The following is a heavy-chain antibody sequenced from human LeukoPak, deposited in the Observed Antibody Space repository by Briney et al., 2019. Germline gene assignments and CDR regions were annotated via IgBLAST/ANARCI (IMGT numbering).Heavy chain of an antibody. D-gene: IGHD2-21*01. J-gene: IGHJ4*02. Sequence: GGSLRLSCAASGFTFSSYEMNWVRQAPGKGLEWLSYIYNNGESIFYADSVKGRFTISRDNAENSLYLQMSSLRAEDTAVYYCARERVHCGGDCLDYWGQGTLVTVSS. CDR3: ARERVHCGGDCLDY. CDR1: GFTFSSYE. V-gene: IGHV3-48*03. CDR2: IYNNGESI.